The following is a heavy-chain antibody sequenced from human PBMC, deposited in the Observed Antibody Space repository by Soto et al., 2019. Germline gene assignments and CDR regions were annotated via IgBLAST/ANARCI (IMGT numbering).Heavy chain of an antibody. CDR3: ARDAPPPELRFLEWHNYDYNGMDV. CDR1: GYSFTAYG. V-gene: IGHV1-18*01. CDR2: ISCYNGKT. Sequence: QVQVVQSGDEVKETGASVMVSCKTSGYSFTAYGISWVRQAPGQGLEWMGWISCYNGKTKYAQKVQGRVTMTTDTSTSTGYMEVRGLRAGDTAIYYCARDAPPPELRFLEWHNYDYNGMDVWGQGTTVTVSS. D-gene: IGHD3-3*01. J-gene: IGHJ6*02.